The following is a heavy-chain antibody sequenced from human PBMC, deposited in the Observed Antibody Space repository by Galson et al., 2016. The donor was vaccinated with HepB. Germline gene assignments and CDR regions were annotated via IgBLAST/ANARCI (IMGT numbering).Heavy chain of an antibody. CDR1: GYTFNTYA. V-gene: IGHV1-18*01. J-gene: IGHJ6*02. CDR2: ISTYNGDT. D-gene: IGHD1-26*01. CDR3: ARDQGVGYGMDV. Sequence: SVKVSCKASGYTFNTYAINWVRQAPGQGLEWMGWISTYNGDTNSAQKFQGRVTMTTDTSTSTAYMELRSLRSDDTAVYYCARDQGVGYGMDVWGQGTTVTVSS.